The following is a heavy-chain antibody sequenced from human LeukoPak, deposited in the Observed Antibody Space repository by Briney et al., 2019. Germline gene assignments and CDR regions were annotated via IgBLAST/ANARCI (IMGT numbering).Heavy chain of an antibody. J-gene: IGHJ3*02. CDR1: GYTFTSCG. CDR3: ASPYCSGGTCYAHDAFDI. D-gene: IGHD2-15*01. Sequence: ASVKVSCKASGYTFTSCGISWVRQAPGQGLEWMGWISVYNGNTNYAQKLQGRVTMTTDTSTSTAYMGLRSLRSDDTAVYYCASPYCSGGTCYAHDAFDIWGQGTMVTVSS. V-gene: IGHV1-18*01. CDR2: ISVYNGNT.